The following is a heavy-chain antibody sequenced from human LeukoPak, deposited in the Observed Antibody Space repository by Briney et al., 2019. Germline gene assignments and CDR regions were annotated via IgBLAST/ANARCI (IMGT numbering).Heavy chain of an antibody. J-gene: IGHJ5*02. CDR2: IYHSGST. D-gene: IGHD4-17*01. CDR3: ARDKGDYGDYYWFDP. V-gene: IGHV4-59*01. Sequence: PSETLSLTCTVSGDSISTYYWSWIRQPPGKGLEWIGYIYHSGSTNYNPSLKSRVTISVHTSTNQFSLKLSSVTAADTAVYYCARDKGDYGDYYWFDPWGQGTLVTVSS. CDR1: GDSISTYY.